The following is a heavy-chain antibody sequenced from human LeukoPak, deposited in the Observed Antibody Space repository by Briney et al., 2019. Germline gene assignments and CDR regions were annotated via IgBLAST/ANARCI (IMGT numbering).Heavy chain of an antibody. CDR2: IIPIFGTA. Sequence: GASVKVSCKASGGTFSSYAISWVRQAPGQGLEWMGGIIPIFGTANYTQKFQGRVTITADESTSTAYMELSSLRSEDTAVYYCARGRDYGTNWFDPWGQGTPVTVPS. V-gene: IGHV1-69*01. J-gene: IGHJ5*02. CDR3: ARGRDYGTNWFDP. CDR1: GGTFSSYA. D-gene: IGHD4-17*01.